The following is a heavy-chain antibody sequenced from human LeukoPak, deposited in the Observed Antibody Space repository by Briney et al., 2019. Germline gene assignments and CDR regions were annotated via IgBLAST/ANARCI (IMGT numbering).Heavy chain of an antibody. CDR3: ARDLLPTRYFDY. CDR1: GGTFSSYA. Sequence: ASVKVFCKASGGTFSSYAISWVRQAPGQGLEWMGGIIPIFGTANYAQKFQGRVTITADESTSTAYMELSSLRSEDTAVYYCARDLLPTRYFDYWGQGTLVTVSS. J-gene: IGHJ4*02. V-gene: IGHV1-69*13. D-gene: IGHD2-15*01. CDR2: IIPIFGTA.